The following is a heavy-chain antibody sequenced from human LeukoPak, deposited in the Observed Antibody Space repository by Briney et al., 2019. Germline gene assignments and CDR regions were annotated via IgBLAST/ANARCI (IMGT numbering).Heavy chain of an antibody. D-gene: IGHD2-2*01. Sequence: ASVKVSCKASGYTFTSYAMNWVRQAPGQGLEWMGWINTNTGNPTYAQGFTGRFVFSLDTSVSTAYLQISSLKAEDTAVYYCARTAGAYCSSTSCYEEAFDIWGQGTMVTVSS. J-gene: IGHJ3*02. CDR1: GYTFTSYA. CDR3: ARTAGAYCSSTSCYEEAFDI. V-gene: IGHV7-4-1*02. CDR2: INTNTGNP.